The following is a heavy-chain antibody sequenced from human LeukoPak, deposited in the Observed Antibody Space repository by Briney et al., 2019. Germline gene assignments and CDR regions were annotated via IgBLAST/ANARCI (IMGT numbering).Heavy chain of an antibody. Sequence: GGSLRLSCAASGFTFSSYAMHWVRQAPGKGLEWVAVISYDGSNKYYADSVKGRFTISRDNSKNTLYLQMNSLGAEDTAVYYCAKGPLTEVAGTTWDYWGQGALVTVSS. J-gene: IGHJ4*02. CDR3: AKGPLTEVAGTTWDY. V-gene: IGHV3-30-3*01. D-gene: IGHD6-19*01. CDR1: GFTFSSYA. CDR2: ISYDGSNK.